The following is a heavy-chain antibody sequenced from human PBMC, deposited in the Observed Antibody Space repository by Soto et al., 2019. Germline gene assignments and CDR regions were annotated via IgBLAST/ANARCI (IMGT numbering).Heavy chain of an antibody. CDR2: INHSGST. V-gene: IGHV4-34*01. CDR3: ARETGIAAAGTKYYYFDY. CDR1: GGSFSGYY. J-gene: IGHJ4*02. Sequence: PSETLSLTCAVYGGSFSGYYWSWIRQPPGKGLEWIGEINHSGSTNYNPSLKSRVTISVDTSKNQFSLKLSSVTAADTAVYYCARETGIAAAGTKYYYFDYWGQGTLVTVSS. D-gene: IGHD6-13*01.